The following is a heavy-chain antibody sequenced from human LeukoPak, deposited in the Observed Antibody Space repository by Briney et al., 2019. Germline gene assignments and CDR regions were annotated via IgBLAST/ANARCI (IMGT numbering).Heavy chain of an antibody. V-gene: IGHV1-18*04. J-gene: IGHJ4*02. CDR1: GYTFTGYY. CDR2: ISAYNGNT. Sequence: VASVKVSCKASGYTFTGYYMHWVRQAPGQGLEWMGWISAYNGNTMYAQKFQGRVTITADESTSTAYMELSSLRSEDTAVYYCARGSYYYGSGSSYYFDYWGQGTLVTVSS. D-gene: IGHD3-10*01. CDR3: ARGSYYYGSGSSYYFDY.